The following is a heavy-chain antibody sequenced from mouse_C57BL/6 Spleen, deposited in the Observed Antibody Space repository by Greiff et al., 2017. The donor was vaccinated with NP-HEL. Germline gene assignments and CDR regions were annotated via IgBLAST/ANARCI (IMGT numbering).Heavy chain of an antibody. CDR3: AREGYEGYFDV. Sequence: EVNVVESEGGLVQPGSSMKLSCTASGFTFSDYYMAWVRQVPEKGLEWVANINYDGSSTYYLDSLKSRFIISRDNAKNILYLQMSSLKSEDTATYYCAREGYEGYFDVWGTGTTVTVSS. J-gene: IGHJ1*03. CDR2: INYDGSST. CDR1: GFTFSDYY. D-gene: IGHD3-2*02. V-gene: IGHV5-16*01.